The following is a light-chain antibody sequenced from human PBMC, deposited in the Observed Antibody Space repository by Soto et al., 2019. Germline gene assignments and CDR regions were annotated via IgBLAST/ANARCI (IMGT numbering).Light chain of an antibody. CDR2: EVS. CDR3: SSYTSSSTLWV. J-gene: IGLJ3*02. Sequence: QSALTQPASVSGSPGQSITISCTGTSSDVGGYNYVSWYQQHPGKAPKLMIYEVSNRPSGVSNRFSGSKSGNTASLTISGLQAEHEADYYCSSYTSSSTLWVFGGGTKLAVL. CDR1: SSDVGGYNY. V-gene: IGLV2-14*01.